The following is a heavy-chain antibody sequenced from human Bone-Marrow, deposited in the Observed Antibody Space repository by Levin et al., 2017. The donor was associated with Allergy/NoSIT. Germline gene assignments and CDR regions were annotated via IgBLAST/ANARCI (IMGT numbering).Heavy chain of an antibody. CDR3: GRFGSDYSYYYYYMAV. V-gene: IGHV3-49*04. Sequence: GESLKISCTGSGFTFGGYAMSWVRQAPGKGLEWLGFIRSDNYGGTTQYAASVKGRFSISRDDSKGVAYLQMNSLKTEDTAVDYCGRFGSDYSYYYYYMAVWGKGTTVTVSS. CDR2: IRSDNYGGTT. D-gene: IGHD2-21*02. J-gene: IGHJ6*03. CDR1: GFTFGGYA.